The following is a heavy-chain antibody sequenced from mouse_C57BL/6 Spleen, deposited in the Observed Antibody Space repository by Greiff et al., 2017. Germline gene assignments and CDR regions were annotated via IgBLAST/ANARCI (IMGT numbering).Heavy chain of an antibody. D-gene: IGHD2-2*01. V-gene: IGHV1-53*01. CDR2: INPSNGGT. Sequence: VQLQQPGTELVKPGASVKLSCKASGYTFTSYWMHWVKQRPGQGLEWLGNINPSNGGTNYNEKFKSKATLTVDKSSSTAYMQLSRLTSEDDAVYYCAREGLRRGGPGMDYWGQGTSVTVAS. CDR1: GYTFTSYW. J-gene: IGHJ4*01. CDR3: AREGLRRGGPGMDY.